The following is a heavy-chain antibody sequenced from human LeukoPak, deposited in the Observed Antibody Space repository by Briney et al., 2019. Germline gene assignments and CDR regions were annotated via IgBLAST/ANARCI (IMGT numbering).Heavy chain of an antibody. CDR1: GYTFTGYY. CDR3: GRGNKSFDP. CDR2: INPNTGDT. J-gene: IGHJ5*02. Sequence: RASVKVSCKASGYTFTGYYMHWVRQAPGQGLEWMGWINPNTGDTNYAPKFQGRVTMIKDTSTNSAYMELNKLTSDDTAVYYCGRGNKSFDPWGQGTLVTVSS. V-gene: IGHV1-2*02.